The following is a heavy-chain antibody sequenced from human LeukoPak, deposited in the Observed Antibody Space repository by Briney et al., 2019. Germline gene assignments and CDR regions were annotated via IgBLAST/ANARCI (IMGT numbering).Heavy chain of an antibody. CDR1: GFTFTSSS. V-gene: IGHV1-58*02. CDR3: AAVFGSGYYYYFDY. CDR2: IAVGSGNT. J-gene: IGHJ4*02. Sequence: ASVKVSCKASGFTFTSSSMQWVRQARGQRLEWIGWIAVGSGNTNYAQKFQGRVTITRDMSTSTAYMELSSLLSEDTAVYYCAAVFGSGYYYYFDYWGRGTLVTVSS. D-gene: IGHD3-22*01.